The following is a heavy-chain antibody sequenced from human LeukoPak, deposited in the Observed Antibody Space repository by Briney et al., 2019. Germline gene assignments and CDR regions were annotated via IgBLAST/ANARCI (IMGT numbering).Heavy chain of an antibody. V-gene: IGHV3-30*18. J-gene: IGHJ4*02. CDR3: AESGATDY. Sequence: LSLTCAVSGGSISSSNWWTWVRQPPGKGLEWVAVISYDGSNKYYADSVKGRFTISRDNSKNTLYLQMNSLRAEDTAVYYCAESGATDYWGQGTLVTVSS. CDR1: GGSISSSN. CDR2: ISYDGSNK. D-gene: IGHD2-15*01.